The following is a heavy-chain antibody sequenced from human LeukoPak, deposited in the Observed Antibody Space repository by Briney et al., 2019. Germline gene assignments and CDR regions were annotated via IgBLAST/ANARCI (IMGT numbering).Heavy chain of an antibody. J-gene: IGHJ6*03. CDR2: ISAYNGNT. CDR3: ARDRIGAWDYGDYYYYYYMDV. D-gene: IGHD4-17*01. CDR1: GYTFTSYG. V-gene: IGHV1-18*01. Sequence: ASVKISCKASGYTFTSYGISWVRQAPGQGLEWMGWISAYNGNTNYAQKLQGRVTMTTDTSTSTAYMELRSLRSDDTAVYYCARDRIGAWDYGDYYYYYYMDVWGKGTTVTISS.